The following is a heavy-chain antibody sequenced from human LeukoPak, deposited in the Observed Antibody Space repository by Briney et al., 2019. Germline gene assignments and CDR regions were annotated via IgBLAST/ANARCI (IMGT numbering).Heavy chain of an antibody. J-gene: IGHJ6*03. CDR2: ISGSGGST. CDR1: GFTFSSYG. V-gene: IGHV3-23*01. Sequence: GGSLRLSCAVSGFTFSSYGMHWVRQAPGKGLEWVSAISGSGGSTYYADSVKGRFTISRDNSKNTLYLQMNSLRAEDTAVYYCAKMSPYCSGGSCYLYYYYYYMDVWGKGTTVTVSS. D-gene: IGHD2-15*01. CDR3: AKMSPYCSGGSCYLYYYYYYMDV.